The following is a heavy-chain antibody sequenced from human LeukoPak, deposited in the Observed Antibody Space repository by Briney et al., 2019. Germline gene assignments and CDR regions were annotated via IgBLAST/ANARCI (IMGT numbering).Heavy chain of an antibody. CDR1: GFTISSYN. V-gene: IGHV3-48*02. CDR3: ARAYSSSSGRYAFDS. Sequence: GALLRLSCAASGFTISSYNMNWVRQAPGKGLEWVAYISSSSSTIYYADSVKGRLTISRDSANTSRFLQMNSLRDENTAVYYCARAYSSSSGRYAFDSWGLGTLVTVSS. J-gene: IGHJ3*02. D-gene: IGHD6-6*01. CDR2: ISSSSSTI.